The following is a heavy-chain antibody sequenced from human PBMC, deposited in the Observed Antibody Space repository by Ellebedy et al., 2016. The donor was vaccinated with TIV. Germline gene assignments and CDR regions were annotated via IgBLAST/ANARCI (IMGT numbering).Heavy chain of an antibody. D-gene: IGHD3-10*01. Sequence: ASVKVSCKAFGGTFSTHALNWVRQAPGQGLEWIGAFLPMFGTATSAQKFQGRVTITADESMTTAYMDLGSLRSEDTAVYYCARVRWATVARGVSFHYGMDVWGQGTTVTVTS. V-gene: IGHV1-69*13. CDR1: GGTFSTHA. CDR2: FLPMFGTA. CDR3: ARVRWATVARGVSFHYGMDV. J-gene: IGHJ6*02.